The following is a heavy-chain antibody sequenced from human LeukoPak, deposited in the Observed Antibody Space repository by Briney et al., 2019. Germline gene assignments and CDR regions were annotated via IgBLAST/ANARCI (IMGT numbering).Heavy chain of an antibody. CDR2: INHSGST. V-gene: IGHV4-34*01. Sequence: PSETLSLTCAVYGGSFSGYYWSWIRQPPGRGLEWIGEINHSGSTNYNPSLKSRVTISVDTSKNQFSLKLSSATAADTAVYYCARGYCSGGSCYGAFDIWGQGTMVTVSS. D-gene: IGHD2-15*01. CDR1: GGSFSGYY. J-gene: IGHJ3*02. CDR3: ARGYCSGGSCYGAFDI.